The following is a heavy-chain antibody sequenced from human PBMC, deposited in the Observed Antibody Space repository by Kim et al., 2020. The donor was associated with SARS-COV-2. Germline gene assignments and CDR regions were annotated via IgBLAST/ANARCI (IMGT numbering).Heavy chain of an antibody. CDR1: GGSISSGGYY. J-gene: IGHJ4*02. Sequence: SETLSLTCTVSGGSISSGGYYWSWIRQHPGKGLEWIGYIYYSGSTYYNPSLKSRLTISIDTSKNQFSLKLSSVTAADTAVYYCARSEGYYYDYWGQGTLVTVSS. V-gene: IGHV4-31*03. CDR2: IYYSGST. CDR3: ARSEGYYYDY. D-gene: IGHD3-22*01.